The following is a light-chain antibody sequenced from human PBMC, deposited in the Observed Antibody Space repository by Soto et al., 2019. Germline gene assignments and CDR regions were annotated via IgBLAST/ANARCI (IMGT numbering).Light chain of an antibody. J-gene: IGLJ1*01. Sequence: QSVLTQPASVSGSPGQSITISCSGTSIDVGGYNYVSWYQQHPGKAPKLMIYEVSNRPSGVSNRFSGSKSGNTASLTISGLQAEDEADYYCSSYTSRSTFSVFGTGTKVIVL. V-gene: IGLV2-14*01. CDR1: SIDVGGYNY. CDR3: SSYTSRSTFSV. CDR2: EVS.